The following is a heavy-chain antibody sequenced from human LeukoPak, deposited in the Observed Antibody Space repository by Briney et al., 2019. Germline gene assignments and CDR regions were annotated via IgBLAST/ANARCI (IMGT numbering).Heavy chain of an antibody. CDR1: GFTFSLYA. V-gene: IGHV3-30*14. Sequence: PGRSLRLSCAASGFTFSLYAMHWVRQAPGKGLEWVAVISYDGSITYYADSVKGRFTISRDNSKNTVYLQMNSLRAEDTAVYYCARESSGWLQLFDYWGQGTLVTVSS. J-gene: IGHJ4*02. D-gene: IGHD5-24*01. CDR2: ISYDGSIT. CDR3: ARESSGWLQLFDY.